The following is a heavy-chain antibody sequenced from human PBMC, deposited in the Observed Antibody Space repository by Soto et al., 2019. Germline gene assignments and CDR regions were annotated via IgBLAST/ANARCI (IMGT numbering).Heavy chain of an antibody. CDR2: ISYDGSNK. CDR3: AKSPLSVTSSYYFDY. CDR1: GFTFSSYG. Sequence: QVQLVESGGGVVQPGRSLRLSCAASGFTFSSYGMHWVRQAPGKGLEWVAVISYDGSNKYYADSVKGRFTISRDNSKNTLYLQMNSLRAEATAVYYCAKSPLSVTSSYYFDYWGQGTLVTVSS. J-gene: IGHJ4*02. D-gene: IGHD4-17*01. V-gene: IGHV3-30*18.